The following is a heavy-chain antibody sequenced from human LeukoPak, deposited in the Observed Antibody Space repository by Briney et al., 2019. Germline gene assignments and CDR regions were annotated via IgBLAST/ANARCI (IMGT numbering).Heavy chain of an antibody. V-gene: IGHV1-46*01. D-gene: IGHD6-19*01. Sequence: GASVKVSCKASGYTFTSYYMHWVRQAPGQGLEWMGIINPSGGSTSYAQKFQGRVTMTRDTSTSTVYMELSSLRSEDTAVYYCARDPQAVGGWYYFDYWGQGTLVTVSS. CDR3: ARDPQAVGGWYYFDY. J-gene: IGHJ4*02. CDR1: GYTFTSYY. CDR2: INPSGGST.